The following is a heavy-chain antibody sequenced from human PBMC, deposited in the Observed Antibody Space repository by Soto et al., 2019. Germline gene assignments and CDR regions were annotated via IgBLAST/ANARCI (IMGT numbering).Heavy chain of an antibody. D-gene: IGHD2-15*01. J-gene: IGHJ4*02. CDR3: ARHTPAISISDH. V-gene: IGHV4-39*01. Sequence: SETLSLTCTVSGGSIRSISYYWGWIRQPPGKGLEWIGSIYYSGSTYYNPSLKSRVTISVDTSKNQFSLKLSSVTAADTAVYYRARHTPAISISDHWGQGTLVTVSS. CDR1: GGSIRSISYY. CDR2: IYYSGST.